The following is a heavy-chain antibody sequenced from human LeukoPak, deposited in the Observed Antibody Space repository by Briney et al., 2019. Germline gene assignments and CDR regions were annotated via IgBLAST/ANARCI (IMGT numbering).Heavy chain of an antibody. CDR2: IGGSSGST. CDR1: GFTLSSYA. CDR3: AKGVSSPLYYFDY. Sequence: GGSLRLSCAASGFTLSSYAMRWVRQAPGKGLEWVSSIGGSSGSTYYADSVKGRFTNSRDNSKNTLYLQMNSLRAEDTAVYYCAKGVSSPLYYFDYRGQGTLVTVSS. J-gene: IGHJ4*02. V-gene: IGHV3-23*01. D-gene: IGHD6-13*01.